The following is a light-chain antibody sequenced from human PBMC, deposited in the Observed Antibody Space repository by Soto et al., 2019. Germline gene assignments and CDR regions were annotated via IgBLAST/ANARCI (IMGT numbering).Light chain of an antibody. CDR2: DAS. Sequence: EIVLTQSPATLSLSPGERATLSFRASQSVSSYLAWYQQKPGQAPSLLIYDASDRATGIPARFSGSGSGTDFTLTISSLEPEDFAVYHCQQRSNWITFGQGTRLEI. V-gene: IGKV3-11*01. CDR3: QQRSNWIT. J-gene: IGKJ5*01. CDR1: QSVSSY.